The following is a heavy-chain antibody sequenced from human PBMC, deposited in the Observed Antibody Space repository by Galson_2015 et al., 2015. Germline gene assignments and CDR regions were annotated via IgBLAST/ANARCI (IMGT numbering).Heavy chain of an antibody. CDR2: INTNTGNP. CDR3: ARAYPLGGLAFDP. V-gene: IGHV7-4-1*02. CDR1: GYTFTTYG. Sequence: SVKVSCKASGYTFTTYGMNWVREAPGQGLEWMGWINTNTGNPTYAQDFTGRFVFSLDTSVSTAYLEISSLKAEDTAVYYCARAYPLGGLAFDPWGQGTLVTVSS. D-gene: IGHD2-15*01. J-gene: IGHJ5*02.